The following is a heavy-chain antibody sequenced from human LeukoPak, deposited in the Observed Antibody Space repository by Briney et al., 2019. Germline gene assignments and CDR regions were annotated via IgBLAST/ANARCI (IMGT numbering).Heavy chain of an antibody. V-gene: IGHV1-2*02. J-gene: IGHJ4*02. D-gene: IGHD3-22*01. CDR2: FNPNSGGT. CDR3: AREYYFDNSGYYGVGDY. Sequence: ASVKVSCKASGYIFTGYYMHWVRQAPGQGLEWMGWFNPNSGGTNYAQEFQGRVTMTRDTSSSTAYMELSRLRSDDTAVYYCAREYYFDNSGYYGVGDYWGQGTLVTVSS. CDR1: GYIFTGYY.